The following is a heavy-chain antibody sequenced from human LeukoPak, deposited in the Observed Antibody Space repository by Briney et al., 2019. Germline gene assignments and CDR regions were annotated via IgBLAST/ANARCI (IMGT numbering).Heavy chain of an antibody. CDR3: AKKGWLSEYFQH. CDR2: ISGSGGST. V-gene: IGHV3-23*01. CDR1: GFTFFTYG. J-gene: IGHJ1*01. Sequence: HPGGTPRLSCAASGFTFFTYGMSWVRQAPGKGLEWVSAISGSGGSTLYADSVKGRFTISRDNSKNTVHLQMNSLRAEDTAVYYCAKKGWLSEYFQHWGQGTLVTVSS. D-gene: IGHD3-22*01.